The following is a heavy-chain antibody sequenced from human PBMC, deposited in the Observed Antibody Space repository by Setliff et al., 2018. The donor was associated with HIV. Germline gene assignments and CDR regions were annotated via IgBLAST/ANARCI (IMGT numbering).Heavy chain of an antibody. D-gene: IGHD2-15*01. J-gene: IGHJ4*02. CDR3: SRVVVVSAKLFY. CDR1: GYTFTSYG. CDR2: ISAYTGNT. Sequence: ASVKVSCKASGYTFTSYGISWVRQAPGQGLEWMGWISAYTGNTNYAQKLQGRVTMTTDTSTSTAYMELRSLRSADTAVSSFSRVVVVSAKLFYWGQGTLVTVSS. V-gene: IGHV1-18*01.